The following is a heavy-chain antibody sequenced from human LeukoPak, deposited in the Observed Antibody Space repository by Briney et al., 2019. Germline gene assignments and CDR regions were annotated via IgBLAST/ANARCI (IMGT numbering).Heavy chain of an antibody. D-gene: IGHD2-15*01. V-gene: IGHV4-39*07. Sequence: SETLSLTCTVSGGSISSSSYYWGWIRQPPGKGLEWIGSIYYSGSTYYNPSLKSRVTISVDTSKNQFSLKLSSVTAADTAVYYCARGSHGGKGGGHWYFDLWGRGTLVTVSS. J-gene: IGHJ2*01. CDR3: ARGSHGGKGGGHWYFDL. CDR2: IYYSGST. CDR1: GGSISSSSYY.